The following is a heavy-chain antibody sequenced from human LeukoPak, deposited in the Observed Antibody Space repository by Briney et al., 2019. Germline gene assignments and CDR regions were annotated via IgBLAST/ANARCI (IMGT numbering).Heavy chain of an antibody. CDR2: ISAYNGNP. J-gene: IGHJ5*02. CDR1: GYTFSDYG. Sequence: ASVKVSCKASGYTFSDYGITWVRQAPGQGLEWMGYISAYNGNPTSAQKFQGRLTMTTDTSTSTAYMELSSLRSEDTAVYYCASARFSDSSGYHAWGQGTLVTVSS. V-gene: IGHV1-18*01. CDR3: ASARFSDSSGYHA. D-gene: IGHD3-22*01.